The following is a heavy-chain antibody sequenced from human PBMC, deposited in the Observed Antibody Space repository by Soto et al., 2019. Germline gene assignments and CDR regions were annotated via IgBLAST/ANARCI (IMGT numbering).Heavy chain of an antibody. CDR3: ARSSRYAYDSSEGNFDY. V-gene: IGHV4-4*02. CDR2: MYHTGST. Sequence: QVQLQESGPGLVKPSGTLSLTCAVSGVSISSNNWWSWVRQPPGKGLDWIGEMYHTGSTNYNPSPRSRVTMSVDKSKNQFSLKLSSVTAADTAVYYCARSSRYAYDSSEGNFDYWGQGTLVTVSS. J-gene: IGHJ4*02. CDR1: GVSISSNNW. D-gene: IGHD3-22*01.